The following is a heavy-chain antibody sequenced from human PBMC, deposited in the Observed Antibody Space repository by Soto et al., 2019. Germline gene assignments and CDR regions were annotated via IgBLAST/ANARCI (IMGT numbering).Heavy chain of an antibody. CDR2: MYNTGST. CDR1: GCSISSYY. D-gene: IGHD2-21*02. J-gene: IGHJ6*02. V-gene: IGHV4-59*01. Sequence: SETLSLTCTVSGCSISSYYWSWIRQPPGKGLEWIGYMYNTGSTIYNPSLKSRVTISVDTSKNQFSLKLIPVTAADTAVYYCARDLWGYCGADCYPLDVWGQGTTVTVS. CDR3: ARDLWGYCGADCYPLDV.